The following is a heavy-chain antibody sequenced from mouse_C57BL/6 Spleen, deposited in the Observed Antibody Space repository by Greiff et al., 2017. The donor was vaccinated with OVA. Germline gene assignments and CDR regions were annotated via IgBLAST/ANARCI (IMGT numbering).Heavy chain of an antibody. CDR3: ARSTTVVAPYYAMDY. D-gene: IGHD1-1*01. CDR2: IDPSDSYT. Sequence: QVQLQQPGAELVMPGASVKLSCKASGYTFTSYWMHWVKQRPGQGLEWIGEIDPSDSYTNYNQKFKGKSTLTVDKSSSTAYMQLSSLTSEDSAVYYCARSTTVVAPYYAMDYWGQGTSVTVSS. V-gene: IGHV1-69*01. J-gene: IGHJ4*01. CDR1: GYTFTSYW.